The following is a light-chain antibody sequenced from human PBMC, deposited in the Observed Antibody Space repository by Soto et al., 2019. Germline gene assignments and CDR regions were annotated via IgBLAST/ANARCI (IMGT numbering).Light chain of an antibody. CDR3: QQYGGSPIT. CDR1: QNVLSNY. V-gene: IGKV3-20*01. CDR2: GAS. J-gene: IGKJ5*01. Sequence: EIVLTQSPGTLSLSPGERATLSCWASQNVLSNYLAWYQQKPGQAPRLLIYGASTRATGIPDRFGGSGSGTDFTLTISRLEPDDFALYFCQQYGGSPITFGLGTRLEI.